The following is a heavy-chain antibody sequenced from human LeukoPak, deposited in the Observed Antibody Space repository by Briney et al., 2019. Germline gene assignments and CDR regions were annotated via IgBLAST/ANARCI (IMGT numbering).Heavy chain of an antibody. CDR3: ASAITIPAWAFDL. J-gene: IGHJ3*01. Sequence: SETLSLTCTVSGGSISSYYWSWIRQPPGKGLEWIGYIYYSGRTNYNPSLKSRVTISVDTSKNQFSLKLSSVTAADTAAYYCASAITIPAWAFDLWGQGTVVTVSS. D-gene: IGHD3-9*01. V-gene: IGHV4-59*01. CDR1: GGSISSYY. CDR2: IYYSGRT.